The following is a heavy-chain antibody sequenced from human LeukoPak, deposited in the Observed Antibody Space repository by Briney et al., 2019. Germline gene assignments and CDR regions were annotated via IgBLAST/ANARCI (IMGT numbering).Heavy chain of an antibody. Sequence: PSETLSLTCTVSGGSISSSSYYWGWIRQPPGKGLEWIGSIYYSGSTYYNPSLKSRVTMSVDTSKNQFSLKLSSVTAADTAVYYCARSYVYYYMDVWGKGTTVTVSS. V-gene: IGHV4-39*07. D-gene: IGHD1-26*01. CDR1: GGSISSSSYY. CDR3: ARSYVYYYMDV. CDR2: IYYSGST. J-gene: IGHJ6*03.